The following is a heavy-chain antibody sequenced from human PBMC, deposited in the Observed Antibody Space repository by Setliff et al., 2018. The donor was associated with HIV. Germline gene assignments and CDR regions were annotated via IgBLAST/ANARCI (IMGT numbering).Heavy chain of an antibody. CDR2: IYTSGST. V-gene: IGHV4-61*02. CDR3: ARDFRDYGGNYWYFDL. CDR1: GGSISSGSYY. D-gene: IGHD4-17*01. J-gene: IGHJ2*01. Sequence: SETLSLTCTVSGGSISSGSYYWSWIRQLAGKGLEWIGRIYTSGSTNYNPSLKSRVTISLDTSKNQFSLKLSSVTAADTAVYYCARDFRDYGGNYWYFDLWGRGTLVTAPQ.